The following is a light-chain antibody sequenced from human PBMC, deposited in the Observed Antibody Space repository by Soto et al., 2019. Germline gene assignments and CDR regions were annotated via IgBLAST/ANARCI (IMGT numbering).Light chain of an antibody. CDR3: QSYDSSLSGWV. Sequence: QSVLTQPPSASGAPGQRVTISCTGSSSNIGAGYDVHWYHQLPGTAPKLLIYGNSNRPSGVPDRFSGSKTGTSAALAIAGLHAEDEDDYYCQSYDSSLSGWVFGGGTKLTVL. CDR1: SSNIGAGYD. J-gene: IGLJ2*01. CDR2: GNS. V-gene: IGLV1-40*01.